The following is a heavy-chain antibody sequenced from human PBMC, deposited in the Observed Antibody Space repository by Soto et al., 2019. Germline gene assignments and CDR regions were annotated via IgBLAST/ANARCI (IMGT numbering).Heavy chain of an antibody. CDR2: IYYSGST. Sequence: QVQLQESGPGLVKPSQTLSLTCTVSGGSISSGDYYWSWIRQPPGKGLEWIGYIYYSGSTYYNPSPKSRVTISVDTSKNRFSLKLRSVTAADTAVYYCARGGDSSGYYPGHFQHWGQGTLVTVTS. D-gene: IGHD3-22*01. CDR1: GGSISSGDYY. J-gene: IGHJ1*01. V-gene: IGHV4-30-4*01. CDR3: ARGGDSSGYYPGHFQH.